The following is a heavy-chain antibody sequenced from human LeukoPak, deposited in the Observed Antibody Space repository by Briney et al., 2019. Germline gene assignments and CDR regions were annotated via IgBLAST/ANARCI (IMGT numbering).Heavy chain of an antibody. D-gene: IGHD3-3*01. CDR2: IYYSGST. V-gene: IGHV4-59*01. Sequence: PSETLSLTCTVSGGSISSYYWSWIRQSPGKGLEWIGYIYYSGSTNYNPSLKSRVTISVDTSKNQFSLKVSSVTAADTAVYYCARGRILEWLLSQPLYFDYWGQGTLVTVSS. CDR3: ARGRILEWLLSQPLYFDY. J-gene: IGHJ4*02. CDR1: GGSISSYY.